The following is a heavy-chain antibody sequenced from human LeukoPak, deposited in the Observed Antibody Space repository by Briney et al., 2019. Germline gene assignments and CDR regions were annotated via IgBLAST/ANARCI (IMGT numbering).Heavy chain of an antibody. V-gene: IGHV4-59*01. Sequence: SETLTLTCTVSGGSISSYYWSWIRQPPGKGLEWIGYIYYSGSTNYNPSLKSRVTISVDTSKNQFSLKLSSVTAADTAVYYCARGSALGKLITMVRGVIRDHWFDPWGQGTLVTVSS. CDR1: GGSISSYY. CDR3: ARGSALGKLITMVRGVIRDHWFDP. CDR2: IYYSGST. D-gene: IGHD3-10*01. J-gene: IGHJ5*02.